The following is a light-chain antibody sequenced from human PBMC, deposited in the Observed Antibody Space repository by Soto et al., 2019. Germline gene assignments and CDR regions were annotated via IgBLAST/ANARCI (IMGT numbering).Light chain of an antibody. CDR1: QTISGW. CDR3: QHYGGMWT. V-gene: IGKV1-5*01. CDR2: HAS. Sequence: DIQMTQSPSTLSASVVDRVTITCRASQTISGWLAWYQQKPGKAPRVLIHHASNLESGVPSRISGSGSGTEFSLTISSLQPDDFATYYCQHYGGMWTFGQGTKVDIK. J-gene: IGKJ1*01.